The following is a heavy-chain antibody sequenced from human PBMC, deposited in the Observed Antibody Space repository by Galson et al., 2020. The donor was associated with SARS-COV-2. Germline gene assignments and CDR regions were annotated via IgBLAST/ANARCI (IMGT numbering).Heavy chain of an antibody. D-gene: IGHD6-19*01. CDR3: ARDSSGWHNFDY. CDR2: IHYSGGT. Sequence: SETLSLTFTVPGVSIISYYWSWIRQPPGKGLEWFGYIHYSGGTNYNPALKTPVTLSVDTYKNQYSLKLSSVTVADTDVYYCARDSSGWHNFDYWGQGTLVTVSS. V-gene: IGHV4-59*12. J-gene: IGHJ4*02. CDR1: GVSIISYY.